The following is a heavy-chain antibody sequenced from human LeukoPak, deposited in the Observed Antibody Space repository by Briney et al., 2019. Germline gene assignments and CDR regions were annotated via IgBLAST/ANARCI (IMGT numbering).Heavy chain of an antibody. V-gene: IGHV4-61*09. CDR1: GGSISSGSYC. Sequence: KPSDSLPLTGTVSGGSISSGSYCWSWIRQPAGKGLEWIGHIHTSGNTNYNSSLKSRVTISVDTSMNQFSLKLSSVTAADTAVYYCARDPGIMVRGSRRGYDGNYYYMDVWGKGTTVTISS. J-gene: IGHJ6*03. D-gene: IGHD3-10*01. CDR3: ARDPGIMVRGSRRGYDGNYYYMDV. CDR2: IHTSGNT.